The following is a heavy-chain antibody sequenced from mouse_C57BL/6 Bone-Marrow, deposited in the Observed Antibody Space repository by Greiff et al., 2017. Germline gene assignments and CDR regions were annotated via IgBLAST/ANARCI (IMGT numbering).Heavy chain of an antibody. J-gene: IGHJ4*01. D-gene: IGHD6-5*01. CDR3: ARCLWSNYAMDY. CDR2: ISSGSSTI. Sequence: EVHLVASGGGLVKPGGSLKLSYAASGFTFSDYGMHWVRQAPEKGLEWVAYISSGSSTIYYADTVKGRFTISRDNDKNTLFLQMTSLRSEDTAMYYCARCLWSNYAMDYWGQGTSVTVSS. CDR1: GFTFSDYG. V-gene: IGHV5-17*01.